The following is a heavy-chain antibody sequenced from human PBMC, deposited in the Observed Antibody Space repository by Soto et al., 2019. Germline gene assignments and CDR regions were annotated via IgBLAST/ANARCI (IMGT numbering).Heavy chain of an antibody. V-gene: IGHV3-33*01. CDR2: IWYDGSNK. Sequence: GSLRLSCAASGFTFSSYGMHWVRQAPGKGLEWVAVIWYDGSNKYYADSVKGRFTISRDNSKNTLYLQMNSLRAEDTAVYYCAREDSSGWSAKFDYWGQGTLVTVSS. D-gene: IGHD6-19*01. J-gene: IGHJ4*02. CDR3: AREDSSGWSAKFDY. CDR1: GFTFSSYG.